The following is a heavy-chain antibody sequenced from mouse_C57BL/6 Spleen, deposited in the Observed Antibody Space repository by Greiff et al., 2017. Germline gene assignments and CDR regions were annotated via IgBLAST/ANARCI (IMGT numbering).Heavy chain of an antibody. Sequence: QVQLQQPGAELVMPGASVKLSCKASGYTFTSYWMHWVKQRPGQGLEWIGEIDPSDSYTNYNQKFKGKSTLTVDKSSSTAYMQLSSLTSEDSAVYYCARHYSNYGKDYFDYWGQGTTLTVSS. V-gene: IGHV1-69*01. J-gene: IGHJ2*01. CDR1: GYTFTSYW. CDR3: ARHYSNYGKDYFDY. CDR2: IDPSDSYT. D-gene: IGHD2-5*01.